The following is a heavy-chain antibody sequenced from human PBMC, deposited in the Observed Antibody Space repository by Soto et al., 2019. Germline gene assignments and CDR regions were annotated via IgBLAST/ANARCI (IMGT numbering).Heavy chain of an antibody. CDR1: GFTFYNYA. V-gene: IGHV3-23*01. CDR3: AKKGLGSLATYCTTGDCHYAFDV. CDR2: VSGGGDCT. D-gene: IGHD2-8*01. J-gene: IGHJ3*01. Sequence: EVQLLESGGGLVRPGGSLRLSCAASGFTFYNYAMNWVRQAPGKGLEWVSTVSGGGDCTYYADSVNGRFTISRDNSRNTVYLKMTSLRAEDTAVYYCAKKGLGSLATYCTTGDCHYAFDVWGQGTLVTVSS.